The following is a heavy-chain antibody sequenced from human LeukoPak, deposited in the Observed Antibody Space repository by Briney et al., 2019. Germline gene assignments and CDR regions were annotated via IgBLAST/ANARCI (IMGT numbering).Heavy chain of an antibody. CDR1: SGSISSGGYY. V-gene: IGHV4-31*03. Sequence: SETLSLTCTVSSGSISSGGYYWSWIRQHPGKGLEWIGYIYYSGSTYYNPSLKSRVTISVDTSKNQFSLKLSSVTAADTAVYYCARGENMIVDYWGQGTLVTVSS. J-gene: IGHJ4*02. CDR3: ARGENMIVDY. D-gene: IGHD3-22*01. CDR2: IYYSGST.